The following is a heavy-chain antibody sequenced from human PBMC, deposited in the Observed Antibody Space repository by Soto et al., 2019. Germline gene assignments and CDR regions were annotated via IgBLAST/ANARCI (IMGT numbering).Heavy chain of an antibody. D-gene: IGHD3-10*01. CDR2: INAGNGNT. V-gene: IGHV1-3*01. J-gene: IGHJ6*02. CDR1: GYTFTSYA. Sequence: ASVKVSCKASGYTFTSYAMHWVRQAPGQRLEWMGWINAGNGNTKYSQKFQTRVTMTTDKSTDTAYMDLRSLTSDDTAIYYCARAGAAPYYYYGLDVWGQGTTVTVSS. CDR3: ARAGAAPYYYYGLDV.